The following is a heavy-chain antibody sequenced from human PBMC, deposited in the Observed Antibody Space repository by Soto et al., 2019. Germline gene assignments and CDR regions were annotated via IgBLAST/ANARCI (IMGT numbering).Heavy chain of an antibody. CDR2: IYYSGST. CDR1: GGSISSTGYY. V-gene: IGHV4-39*07. D-gene: IGHD2-2*01. CDR3: DRVPDR. J-gene: IGHJ5*02. Sequence: SETLSLTCTVSGGSISSTGYYWGWIRQPPGKGLEWIGSIYYSGSTSYNPSLKSRVTMSVDTSKNQFSLKLSSVTAADTAVYYCDRVPDRWGQGTRVTVAS.